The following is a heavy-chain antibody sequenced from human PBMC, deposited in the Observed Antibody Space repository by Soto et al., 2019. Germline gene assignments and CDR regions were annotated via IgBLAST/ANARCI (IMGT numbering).Heavy chain of an antibody. J-gene: IGHJ6*02. CDR2: IYYSGST. Sequence: SDTLSLTCTFYGCSILSSYWNWIRQPPGKGLEWIGYIYYSGSTNYNPSLKSRVTISVDTSKNQFSLKLSSVTAADTAVYYCARDGGTYGMDVWGQGTTVT. CDR3: ARDGGTYGMDV. V-gene: IGHV4-59*01. CDR1: GCSILSSY. D-gene: IGHD3-16*01.